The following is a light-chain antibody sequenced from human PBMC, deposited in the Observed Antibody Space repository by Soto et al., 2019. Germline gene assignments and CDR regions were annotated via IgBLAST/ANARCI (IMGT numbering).Light chain of an antibody. V-gene: IGKV1-5*03. Sequence: DIQMTQSPSTLSASVGDRVTITCRASQSISSWLAWYQQKPGEAPKLLIYKASNLESGVSSRFSGSGSGTEFTLTISSLQPDDPATYYCQQYDVYSPWMFGQGTKVDIK. J-gene: IGKJ1*01. CDR2: KAS. CDR1: QSISSW. CDR3: QQYDVYSPWM.